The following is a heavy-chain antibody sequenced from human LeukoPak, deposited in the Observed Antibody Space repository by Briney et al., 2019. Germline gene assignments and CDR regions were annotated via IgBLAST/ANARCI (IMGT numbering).Heavy chain of an antibody. CDR3: ARVNSGSSPEGFDP. D-gene: IGHD1-26*01. CDR1: GGSISSSNW. Sequence: PSGTLSLTCAVSGGSISSSNWWSWVRQPPGQGLEWIGEIYHSGSTNYNPSLKSRVTISVDKSKNQFSLKLSSVTAADTAVYYCARVNSGSSPEGFDPWGQGTLVTISS. CDR2: IYHSGST. V-gene: IGHV4-4*02. J-gene: IGHJ5*02.